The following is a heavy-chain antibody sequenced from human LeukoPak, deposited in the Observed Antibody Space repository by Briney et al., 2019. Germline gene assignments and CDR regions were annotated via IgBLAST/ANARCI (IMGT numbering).Heavy chain of an antibody. CDR3: VRDDYVWGSYRQPPTY. D-gene: IGHD3-16*02. CDR1: GGSISSSSYY. J-gene: IGHJ4*02. CDR2: IYYSGST. Sequence: PSETLSLTCTVSGGSISSSSYYWGWIRQPPGKGLEWIGSIYYSGSTYYNPSLKSRVTISVDTSKNQFSLKLSSVTAADTAVYYCVRDDYVWGSYRQPPTYWGQGTLVTVSS. V-gene: IGHV4-39*02.